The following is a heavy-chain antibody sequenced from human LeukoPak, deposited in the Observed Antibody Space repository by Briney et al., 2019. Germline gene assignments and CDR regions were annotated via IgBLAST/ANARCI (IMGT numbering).Heavy chain of an antibody. CDR2: IYPGDSDT. V-gene: IGHV5-51*01. CDR3: ARQGRMTTGLLYNWFDP. Sequence: GESLKISCKGSGYSFTSYWIGWVRQMPGKGLEWMGIIYPGDSDTRYSPSFQGQVTITADKSISTAYLQWSSLKASDTAMYYCARQGRMTTGLLYNWFDPWGQGTLVTVSS. J-gene: IGHJ5*02. D-gene: IGHD4-11*01. CDR1: GYSFTSYW.